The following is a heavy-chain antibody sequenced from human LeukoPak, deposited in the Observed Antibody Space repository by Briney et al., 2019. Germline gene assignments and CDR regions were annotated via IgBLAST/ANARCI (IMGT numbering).Heavy chain of an antibody. Sequence: ASVKVSCKASGGTFSSYAISWVRQAPGQGLEWMGWINPNSGGTNYAQKFQGRVTMTRDTSISTAYMELSRLRSDDTAVYYCAREILEGYYGSGSYGWFDYWGQGTLVTVSS. D-gene: IGHD3-10*01. CDR3: AREILEGYYGSGSYGWFDY. CDR1: GGTFSSYA. J-gene: IGHJ4*02. CDR2: INPNSGGT. V-gene: IGHV1-2*02.